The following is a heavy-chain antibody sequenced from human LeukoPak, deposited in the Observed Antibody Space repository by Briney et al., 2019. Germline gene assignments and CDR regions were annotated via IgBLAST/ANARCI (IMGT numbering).Heavy chain of an antibody. V-gene: IGHV4-59*01. CDR1: GGSISSYY. CDR3: AREQHRDYGYDY. D-gene: IGHD4/OR15-4a*01. Sequence: SETLSLTCTVSGGSISSYYWSWIRQPPGKGLEWIGYIYCSGSTNYNPSLKSRVTISVDTSKNQFSLKLSSVTAADTAVYYCAREQHRDYGYDYWGQGTLVTVSS. CDR2: IYCSGST. J-gene: IGHJ4*02.